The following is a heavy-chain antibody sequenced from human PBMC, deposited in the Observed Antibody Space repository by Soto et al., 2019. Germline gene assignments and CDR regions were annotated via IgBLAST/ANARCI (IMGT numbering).Heavy chain of an antibody. Sequence: SETLSLTCTVSGGSISSYYWSWIRQPPGKGLEWIGYIYYSGSTNYNPSLKSRVTISVDTSKNQFSLKLSSVTAADTAVYYCARDLGIVARPFYYYGMDVWGQGTTVNVSS. CDR3: ARDLGIVARPFYYYGMDV. V-gene: IGHV4-59*01. CDR1: GGSISSYY. D-gene: IGHD6-6*01. J-gene: IGHJ6*02. CDR2: IYYSGST.